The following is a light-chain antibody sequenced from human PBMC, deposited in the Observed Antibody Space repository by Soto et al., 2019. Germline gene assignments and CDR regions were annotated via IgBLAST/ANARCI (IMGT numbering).Light chain of an antibody. CDR3: QQYHSSPRT. CDR2: GAS. J-gene: IGKJ1*01. Sequence: EIVITQSPATLSVYPGERVTLSCRASQSFGTNLAWYQQKPGQAPRLLILGASTRASGIPAKFSGSGSGTEFTLTISRLEPEDFAVYYCQQYHSSPRTFGQGTKVDI. V-gene: IGKV3-15*01. CDR1: QSFGTN.